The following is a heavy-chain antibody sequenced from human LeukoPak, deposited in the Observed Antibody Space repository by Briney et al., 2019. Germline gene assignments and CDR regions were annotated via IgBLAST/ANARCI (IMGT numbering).Heavy chain of an antibody. J-gene: IGHJ4*02. Sequence: SETLSLTCSVSGYSISSGYFWGWIRQPPGKGLEWVATITHSGTTYYNPSLTSRVTMSLDTSNNQFSLKLTSVTAADTAVYYCARFFDSWGQGTLVIVCS. CDR3: ARFFDS. V-gene: IGHV4-38-2*01. CDR2: ITHSGTT. CDR1: GYSISSGYF.